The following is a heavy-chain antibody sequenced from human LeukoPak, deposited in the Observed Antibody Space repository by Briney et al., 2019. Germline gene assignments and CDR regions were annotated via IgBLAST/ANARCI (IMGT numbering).Heavy chain of an antibody. CDR1: GFTFSDHA. CDR3: VRDAFYTGYDRGFGY. D-gene: IGHD5-12*01. CDR2: ISRNGTRT. Sequence: GGSLRLSCATSGFTFSDHALHWVRQAPGKGLQYVSAISRNGTRTFYADSVKDRFTISRDKSTKTLYLQMGSLRVEDMGVYYCVRDAFYTGYDRGFGYWGQGTLVTVS. J-gene: IGHJ4*02. V-gene: IGHV3-64*02.